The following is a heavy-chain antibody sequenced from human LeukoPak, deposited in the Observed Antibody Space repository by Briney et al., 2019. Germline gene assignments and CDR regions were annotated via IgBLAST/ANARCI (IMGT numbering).Heavy chain of an antibody. CDR2: FYSEDGET. J-gene: IGHJ3*02. Sequence: GASVKLSCTVSGYTFTELSMHWVRQAPGKGLEWMGGFYSEDGETIYAQKFQGRVTITTDESTSTAYMELSSLRSEDTAVYYCESDMEGSGSYLDAFDICGQGTMVTVSS. CDR3: ESDMEGSGSYLDAFDI. V-gene: IGHV1-24*01. D-gene: IGHD3-10*01. CDR1: GYTFTELS.